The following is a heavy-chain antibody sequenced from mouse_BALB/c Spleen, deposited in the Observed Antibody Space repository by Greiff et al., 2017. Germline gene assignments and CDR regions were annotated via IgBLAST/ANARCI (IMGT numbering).Heavy chain of an antibody. V-gene: IGHV1S29*02. Sequence: VQLKESGPELVKPGASVKISCKASGYTFTDYNMHWVKQSHGKSLEWIGYIYPYNGGTGYNQKFKSKATLTVDNSSSTAYMELRSLTSEDSAVYYCASYDGYWYFDVWGAGTTVTVSS. D-gene: IGHD2-14*01. CDR1: GYTFTDYN. J-gene: IGHJ1*01. CDR2: IYPYNGGT. CDR3: ASYDGYWYFDV.